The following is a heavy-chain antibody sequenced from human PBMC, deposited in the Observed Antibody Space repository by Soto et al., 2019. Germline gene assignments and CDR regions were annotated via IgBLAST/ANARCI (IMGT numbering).Heavy chain of an antibody. CDR1: GYTFTSYG. V-gene: IGHV1-18*04. CDR2: ISAYNGNT. CDR3: ARVWYEPLPHKNWSHP. D-gene: IGHD2-15*01. Sequence: ASVKVSCKASGYTFTSYGISWVRQAPGQGLEWMGWISAYNGNTNYAQKLQGRVTMTTDTSTSAAYMELKSLRSDATAVYYCARVWYEPLPHKNWSHPWGQGTLVTVSS. J-gene: IGHJ5*02.